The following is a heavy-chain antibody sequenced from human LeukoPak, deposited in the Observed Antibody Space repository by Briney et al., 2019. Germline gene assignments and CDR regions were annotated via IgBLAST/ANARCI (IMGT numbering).Heavy chain of an antibody. Sequence: PGGSLRLSCAASGFTFSSYWMPWVRQAPGKGLVWVSRINSDGSSTSYADSVKGRFTISRDNAKNTLYLQMNSLRAEDTAVYYCARDDILTGYPYFDYWGQGTLVTVSS. D-gene: IGHD3-9*01. CDR2: INSDGSST. V-gene: IGHV3-74*01. CDR1: GFTFSSYW. CDR3: ARDDILTGYPYFDY. J-gene: IGHJ4*02.